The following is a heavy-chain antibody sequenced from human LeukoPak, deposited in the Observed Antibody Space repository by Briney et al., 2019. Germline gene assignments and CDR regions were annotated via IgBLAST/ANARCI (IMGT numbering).Heavy chain of an antibody. CDR2: INHSGST. D-gene: IGHD3-16*02. CDR1: GGSFSGYY. V-gene: IGHV4-34*01. J-gene: IGHJ4*02. Sequence: SETLSLTCAVYGGSFSGYYWSWIRQPPGKGLEWIGEINHSGSTNYNPSLKSRVTISVDTSKNQFSLKLSSVTAADTAVYYCARGSAQNYDYVRGSYRYLYYFDYWGQGTLVTVSS. CDR3: ARGSAQNYDYVRGSYRYLYYFDY.